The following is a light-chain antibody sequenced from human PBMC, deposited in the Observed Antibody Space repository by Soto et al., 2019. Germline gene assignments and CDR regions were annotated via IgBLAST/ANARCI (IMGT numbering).Light chain of an antibody. Sequence: QSALTQPASVSGSPGQSITISCTGTSSDVGGYNYASWYQQHPGKAPKLMIYDVSNRPSGVSNRFSGSKSGNTASLTISGLQAEDEADYYFSSYTSSSTLVFGGGTKVTVL. CDR1: SSDVGGYNY. CDR2: DVS. J-gene: IGLJ2*01. CDR3: SSYTSSSTLV. V-gene: IGLV2-14*01.